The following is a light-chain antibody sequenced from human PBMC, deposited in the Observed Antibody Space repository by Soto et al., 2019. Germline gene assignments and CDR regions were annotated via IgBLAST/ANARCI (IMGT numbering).Light chain of an antibody. CDR3: MQTVHHPWT. Sequence: DIVMTQTPLSLSVTPGQPASISCKSSQSLVFSDGKTYFYWYLQKPGQPPQLLIHGVSTRFSGVTDRFSGSESGTDFTLTISRVEAEDVGVYYCMQTVHHPWTFGQGTKVEVK. CDR1: QSLVFSDGKTY. J-gene: IGKJ1*01. V-gene: IGKV2D-29*01. CDR2: GVS.